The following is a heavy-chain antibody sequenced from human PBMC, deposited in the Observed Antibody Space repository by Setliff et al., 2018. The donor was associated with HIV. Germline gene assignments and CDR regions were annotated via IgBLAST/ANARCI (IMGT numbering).Heavy chain of an antibody. CDR3: AYYSLGNFYLGYYYYHGMDV. CDR1: GFTFRNYK. Sequence: PGGSLRLSCAASGFTFRNYKFNWVRQAPGRGLEWVSSISIGSGGAIDYADSVQGRFTISRDNSKNSLYLQMNSLRVEDTAVYYCAYYSLGNFYLGYYYYHGMDVWGQGTTVTVSS. J-gene: IGHJ6*02. V-gene: IGHV3-48*03. CDR2: ISIGSGGAI. D-gene: IGHD3-10*01.